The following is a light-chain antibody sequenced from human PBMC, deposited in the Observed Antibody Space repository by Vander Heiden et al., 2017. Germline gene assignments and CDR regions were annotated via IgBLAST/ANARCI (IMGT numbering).Light chain of an antibody. Sequence: DLVLTPSPLSLPVTPGESAPISCTSSQSLLDSNGKNYLDWYVVKPGQAPKLLIYLGSNRAAGVPDRFSGSGSGTDFTLKISRVEADDVGLYYCMQAQQTPRTFGQGTKVEIK. J-gene: IGKJ1*01. V-gene: IGKV2-28*01. CDR2: LGS. CDR3: MQAQQTPRT. CDR1: QSLLDSNGKNY.